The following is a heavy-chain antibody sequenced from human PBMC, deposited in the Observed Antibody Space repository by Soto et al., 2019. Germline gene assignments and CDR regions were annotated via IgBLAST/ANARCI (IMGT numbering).Heavy chain of an antibody. CDR3: ARGPSRYSYDSSGYYFY. CDR2: ISAYTGNT. CDR1: GYTFTSYG. Sequence: QVQLVQSGAEVKKPGASVKVSCKASGYTFTSYGISWVRQAPGQGLEWMGWISAYTGNTNYAQKLQGRVTMTTVTSTSTAHMELRGLRSDDTAVYYCARGPSRYSYDSSGYYFYWGQGTLVTVSS. V-gene: IGHV1-18*01. J-gene: IGHJ4*02. D-gene: IGHD3-22*01.